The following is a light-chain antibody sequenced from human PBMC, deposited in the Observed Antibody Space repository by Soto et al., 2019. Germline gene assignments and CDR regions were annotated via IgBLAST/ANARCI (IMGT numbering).Light chain of an antibody. Sequence: QSVLTQPASVSGSPGQSITISCTGTSRDVGGYNYVSWYQQHPGKAPKLMIYDVSNRPSGVSNRFSGSKSGNTASLTISGLQAEDEADYYCSSYTSSSTIGVFGTGTKLTVL. CDR2: DVS. CDR1: SRDVGGYNY. CDR3: SSYTSSSTIGV. J-gene: IGLJ1*01. V-gene: IGLV2-14*01.